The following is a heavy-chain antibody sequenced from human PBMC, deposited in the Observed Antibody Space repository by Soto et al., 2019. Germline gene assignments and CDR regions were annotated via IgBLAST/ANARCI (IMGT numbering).Heavy chain of an antibody. D-gene: IGHD3-3*01. J-gene: IGHJ6*02. CDR1: GGTFSSYT. CDR3: ARSGYDFWSGSYYYYYGMDV. V-gene: IGHV1-69*13. CDR2: IIPIFGTA. Sequence: GASVKVSCKASGGTFSSYTISWVRQAPGQGLEWMGGIIPIFGTANYAQKFQGRVTITAGESTSTAYMELSSLRSEDTAVYYCARSGYDFWSGSYYYYYGMDVWGQGTTVTVSS.